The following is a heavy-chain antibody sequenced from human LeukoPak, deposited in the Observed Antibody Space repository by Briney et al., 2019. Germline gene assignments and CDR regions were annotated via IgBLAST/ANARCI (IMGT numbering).Heavy chain of an antibody. CDR1: GYSISSGYY. D-gene: IGHD3-3*01. Sequence: SETLSLTCTVSGYSISSGYYWGWIRQPPGKGLEWIGSIYHSGSTYHNPSLKSRVTISVDTSKNQFSLKLSSVTAADTAVYYCARGGRDTSEYYDFWSGSNRLYYYYYMDVWGKGTTVTVSS. V-gene: IGHV4-38-2*02. J-gene: IGHJ6*03. CDR2: IYHSGST. CDR3: ARGGRDTSEYYDFWSGSNRLYYYYYMDV.